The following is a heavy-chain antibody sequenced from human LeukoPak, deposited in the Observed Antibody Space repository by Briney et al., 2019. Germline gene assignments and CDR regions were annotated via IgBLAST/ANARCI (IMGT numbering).Heavy chain of an antibody. CDR1: RGTFSSYA. D-gene: IGHD2-2*01. V-gene: IGHV1-69*05. J-gene: IGHJ6*03. CDR3: ARSAARRLYYYYMDV. Sequence: SVKVSCKASRGTFSSYAISWVRQAPGQGLEWMGRIIPIFGTANYAQKFQGRVTITTDESTSTAYMELSSLRSEDTAVYYCARSAARRLYYYYMDVWGKGTTVTVSS. CDR2: IIPIFGTA.